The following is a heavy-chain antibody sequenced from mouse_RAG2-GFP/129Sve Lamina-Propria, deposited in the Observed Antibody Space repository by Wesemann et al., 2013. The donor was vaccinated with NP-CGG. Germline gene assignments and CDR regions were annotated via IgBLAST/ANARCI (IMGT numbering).Heavy chain of an antibody. D-gene: IGHD2-4*01. CDR2: IDPSDSYT. CDR1: GYTFTSYW. CDR3: AREEGLRRDGSGAY. V-gene: IGHV1-69*02. J-gene: IGHJ3*01. Sequence: QVQLQQPGAELVKPGASVKLSCKASGYTFTSYWMHWVKQRPGQGLEWIGEIDPSDSYTYYNQKFKGKATLTVDKSSSTAYMQLSSLTSEDSAVYYCAREEGLRRDGSGAYWGQGTLVTVSA.